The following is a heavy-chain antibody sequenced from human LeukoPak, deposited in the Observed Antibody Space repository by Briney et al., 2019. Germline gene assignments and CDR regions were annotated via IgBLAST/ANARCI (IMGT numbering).Heavy chain of an antibody. CDR1: GFTFSHYG. CDR2: FNGRGDST. CDR3: ANRFDQYGMDV. D-gene: IGHD3-9*01. Sequence: GGSLRLSCEVSGFTFSHYGMRWVRQAPGKGPEWVAGFNGRGDSTYYAESVRGRFTISRDTSKNTLYLQVSSLRVEDTAVYYCANRFDQYGMDVWGQGTTVTVSS. J-gene: IGHJ6*02. V-gene: IGHV3-23*01.